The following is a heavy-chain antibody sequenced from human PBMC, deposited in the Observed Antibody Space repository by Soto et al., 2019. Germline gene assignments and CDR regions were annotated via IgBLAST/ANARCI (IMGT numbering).Heavy chain of an antibody. CDR2: LSGSGGST. CDR3: ARGFSAGKGSPPDY. J-gene: IGHJ4*02. CDR1: GFSFIKYA. D-gene: IGHD3-10*01. V-gene: IGHV3-23*01. Sequence: EVQLLESGGGLVQPGGSLRLSCAASGFSFIKYAMSWVRQAPGKGLEWVSGLSGSGGSTSSADSVKGRFAISRDNSRNTLYLQMKSLRDGDTAIYYWARGFSAGKGSPPDYWGQGTMVTVSS.